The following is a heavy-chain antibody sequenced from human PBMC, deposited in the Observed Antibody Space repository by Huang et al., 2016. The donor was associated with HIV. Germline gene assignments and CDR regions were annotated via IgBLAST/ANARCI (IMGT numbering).Heavy chain of an antibody. Sequence: QVQLVQSGSELKKPGASVKVYCKASGYTFSRYVMNGVRQAPGQGLEWMGWINTNTGNPTSAPGFTGRFVFSLDTSVTTADLEISNLKAEDTAVYYCTREYGGKQYWYLDLWGRGTPVTVSS. D-gene: IGHD4-17*01. CDR2: INTNTGNP. V-gene: IGHV7-4-1*02. J-gene: IGHJ2*01. CDR1: GYTFSRYV. CDR3: TREYGGKQYWYLDL.